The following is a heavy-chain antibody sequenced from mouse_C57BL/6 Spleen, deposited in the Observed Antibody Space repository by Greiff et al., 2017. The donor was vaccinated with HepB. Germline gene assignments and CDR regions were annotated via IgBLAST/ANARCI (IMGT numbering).Heavy chain of an antibody. J-gene: IGHJ4*01. V-gene: IGHV2-9-1*01. CDR3: ARSITTVVAGGAMDY. CDR1: GFSLTSYA. D-gene: IGHD1-1*01. CDR2: IWTGGGT. Sequence: VKLMESGPGLVAPSQSLSITCTVSGFSLTSYAISWVRQPPGKGLEWLGVIWTGGGTNYNSALKSRLSISKDNSKSQVFLKMNSLQTDDTARYYCARSITTVVAGGAMDYWGQGTSVTVSS.